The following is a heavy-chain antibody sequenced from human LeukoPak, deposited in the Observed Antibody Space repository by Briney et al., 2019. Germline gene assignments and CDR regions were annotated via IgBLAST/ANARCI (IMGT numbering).Heavy chain of an antibody. V-gene: IGHV3-30*02. CDR2: IRYDESKK. D-gene: IGHD1-26*01. J-gene: IGHJ4*02. CDR3: AKSHLPNAYSGTYYCDY. CDR1: GFTFSYYG. Sequence: PGGSLRLSCAAPGFTFSYYGMHWVPKGPGKGMERVAFIRYDESKKFYGDSVKGRLTISRDNSKNTLYLQMNSLRTEDTAVYYCAKSHLPNAYSGTYYCDYWGQGTLVTVSS.